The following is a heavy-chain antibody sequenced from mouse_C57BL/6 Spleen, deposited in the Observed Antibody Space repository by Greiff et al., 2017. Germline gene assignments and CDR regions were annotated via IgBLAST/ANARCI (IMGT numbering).Heavy chain of an antibody. J-gene: IGHJ4*01. Sequence: VMLVESGPGLVQPSQSLSITCTVSGFSLTSYGVHWVRQSPGKGLEWLGVIWSGGSTDYNVGFISRLSISKDNSKSQVFFKMNSLQADDNAIYYGARKPSTMITTGNAMDYWGQGTSVTVSS. CDR3: ARKPSTMITTGNAMDY. V-gene: IGHV2-2*01. D-gene: IGHD2-4*01. CDR2: IWSGGST. CDR1: GFSLTSYG.